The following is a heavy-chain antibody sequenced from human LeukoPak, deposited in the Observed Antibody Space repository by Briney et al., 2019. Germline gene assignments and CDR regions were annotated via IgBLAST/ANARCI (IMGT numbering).Heavy chain of an antibody. CDR1: GGSISSYY. J-gene: IGHJ4*02. Sequence: PSETLSLTCTVSGGSISSYYWSWIRQPAGKGLEWIGRIYTSGSTNFNPSLKSRVTMSVDTSKNQFSLKLSSVTAADTAVYYCARGDGLRWFGEYPTYYFDYWGQGTLVTVSS. CDR2: IYTSGST. V-gene: IGHV4-4*07. D-gene: IGHD3-10*01. CDR3: ARGDGLRWFGEYPTYYFDY.